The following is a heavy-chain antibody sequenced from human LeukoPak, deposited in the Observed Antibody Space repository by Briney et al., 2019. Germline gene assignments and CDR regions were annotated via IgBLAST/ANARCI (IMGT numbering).Heavy chain of an antibody. J-gene: IGHJ4*02. Sequence: SETLSLTCAVYGGSFSGYYWSWIRQPPGKGLERIGEINHSGSTNYNPSLKSRVTISVDTSKNQFSLKLSSVTAADTAVYYCARGPGMSRADYWGQGTLVTVSS. CDR1: GGSFSGYY. V-gene: IGHV4-34*01. CDR3: ARGPGMSRADY. D-gene: IGHD1-14*01. CDR2: INHSGST.